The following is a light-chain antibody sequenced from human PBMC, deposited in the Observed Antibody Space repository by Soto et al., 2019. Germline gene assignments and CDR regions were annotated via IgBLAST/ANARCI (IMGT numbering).Light chain of an antibody. J-gene: IGKJ2*01. CDR1: QRVSNSY. CDR3: QQYERPPFA. V-gene: IGKV3-20*01. Sequence: EIVMTQSPATLSVSPGDRATLSCRASQRVSNSYLAWYQQKPGQAPRLLIYDASTRAAGVPDRVTGGGSGTDFTLTINALEPEDFALYFCQQYERPPFAFGQGTRLEI. CDR2: DAS.